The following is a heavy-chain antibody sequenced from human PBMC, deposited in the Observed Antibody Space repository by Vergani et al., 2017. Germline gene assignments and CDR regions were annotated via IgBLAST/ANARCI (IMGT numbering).Heavy chain of an antibody. V-gene: IGHV3-21*01. CDR1: GFTFSSYS. CDR3: AKFGSGVYSSSPGEY. D-gene: IGHD6-13*01. Sequence: EVQLLESGGGLVQPGGSLRLSCAASGFTFSSYSMNWVRQAPGKGLEWVSSISSSSSYIYYADSVKGRFTISRDNAKNSLYLQMNSLRAEDTAVYYCAKFGSGVYSSSPGEYWGQGTLVTVSS. CDR2: ISSSSSYI. J-gene: IGHJ4*02.